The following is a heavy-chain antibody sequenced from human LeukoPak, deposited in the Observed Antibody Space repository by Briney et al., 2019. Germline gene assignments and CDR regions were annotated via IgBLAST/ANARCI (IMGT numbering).Heavy chain of an antibody. Sequence: PGGSLRLSCAASGFTFSSYAMSWVRQAPGKGLEWVSAISGSGGSTYYADSVKGRFTISRDNSENTLYLQMNSLRAEDTAVYYCAKSLRRIAVAGNWFDPWGQGTLVTVFS. D-gene: IGHD6-19*01. CDR1: GFTFSSYA. V-gene: IGHV3-23*01. CDR3: AKSLRRIAVAGNWFDP. CDR2: ISGSGGST. J-gene: IGHJ5*02.